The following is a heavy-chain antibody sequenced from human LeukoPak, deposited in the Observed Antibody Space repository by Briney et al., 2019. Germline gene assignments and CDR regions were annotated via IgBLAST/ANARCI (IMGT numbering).Heavy chain of an antibody. CDR2: ISSSSSYI. CDR3: SSSIAAEDDAFDI. D-gene: IGHD6-13*01. V-gene: IGHV3-21*01. CDR1: GFTFSGYA. J-gene: IGHJ3*02. Sequence: GGSLRLSCAASGFTFSGYAMSWVRQAPGKGLEWVSSISSSSSYIYYADSVKGRFTISRDNAKNSLYLQMNSLRAEDTAVYYCSSSIAAEDDAFDIWGQGTMVTVSS.